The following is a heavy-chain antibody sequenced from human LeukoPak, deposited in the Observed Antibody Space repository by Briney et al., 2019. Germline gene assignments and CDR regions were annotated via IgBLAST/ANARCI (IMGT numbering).Heavy chain of an antibody. CDR2: INPSGGST. Sequence: ASVKVSCKASGYTFTSYYMHWVRQAPGQGLEWMGIINPSGGSTSYAQKFQGRVTMTRDMSTSTVYMELSSLRSEDTAVYYCARGPHYEYYYYYMDVWGKGTTVTVSS. J-gene: IGHJ6*03. D-gene: IGHD3-3*01. CDR3: ARGPHYEYYYYYMDV. CDR1: GYTFTSYY. V-gene: IGHV1-46*01.